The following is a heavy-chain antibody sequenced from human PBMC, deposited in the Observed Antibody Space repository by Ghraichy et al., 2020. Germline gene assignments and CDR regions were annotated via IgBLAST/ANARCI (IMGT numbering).Heavy chain of an antibody. D-gene: IGHD6-19*01. CDR3: ARGGSGWYLLDS. CDR1: GFSVSRNY. J-gene: IGHJ4*02. Sequence: GGSLRLSCAASGFSVSRNYMNWVRQAPGKGLEWVSVIYSGGNTFYIDSVQGRFTLSRDNSKNTLYLHMNSLRTDDTAVYYCARGGSGWYLLDSWGQGTLVTVSS. CDR2: IYSGGNT. V-gene: IGHV3-53*01.